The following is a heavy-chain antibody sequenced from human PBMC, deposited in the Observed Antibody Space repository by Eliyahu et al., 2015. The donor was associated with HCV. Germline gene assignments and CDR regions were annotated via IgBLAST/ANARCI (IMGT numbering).Heavy chain of an antibody. CDR1: GYRLTTYW. Sequence: EVQLVQSGPEVKKPGESLKISCKASGYRLTTYWIGWVRQMPGKGLXWMGIIXPGDSDTRYXPSFQGQVTISVDNSINTAYLQWSRVKASDTAMYYCARLRDYESSDGDAFDIWGQGTMVAVSS. CDR2: IXPGDSDT. D-gene: IGHD3-22*01. V-gene: IGHV5-51*03. CDR3: ARLRDYESSDGDAFDI. J-gene: IGHJ3*02.